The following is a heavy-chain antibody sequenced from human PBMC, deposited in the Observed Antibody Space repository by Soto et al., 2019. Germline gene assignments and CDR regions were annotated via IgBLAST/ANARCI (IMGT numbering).Heavy chain of an antibody. Sequence: QVQLVQSGAEVKKPGASVKVSCKASGYTFTSYGISWVRXXPGXXLXWMGWISAYNGNTNYAQKLQGRVTMTTDTSTSTAYMELRSLRSDXTAVYXXARXXXXXXXXGXFDLWGRGTLVTVSS. V-gene: IGHV1-18*04. J-gene: IGHJ2*01. CDR1: GYTFTSYG. CDR2: ISAYNGNT. CDR3: ARXXXXXXXXGXFDL.